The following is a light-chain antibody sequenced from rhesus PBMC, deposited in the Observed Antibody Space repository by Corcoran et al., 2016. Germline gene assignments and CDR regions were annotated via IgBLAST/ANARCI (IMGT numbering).Light chain of an antibody. V-gene: IGKV3S9*01. CDR3: QQYNNWNT. Sequence: EIVMTQSPATLSLSPGETATLSCRASQSVSSYVAWYQQKPEQAPRLRISGASSMATGIPDRFSGSGSGTDFTLIISSLEPEDVGVYDCQQYNNWNTFGPGTKLDIK. CDR2: GAS. CDR1: QSVSSY. J-gene: IGKJ3*01.